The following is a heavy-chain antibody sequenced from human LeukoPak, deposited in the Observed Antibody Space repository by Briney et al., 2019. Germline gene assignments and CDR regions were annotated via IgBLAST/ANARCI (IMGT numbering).Heavy chain of an antibody. CDR3: ARHREYCSNITCYPFDFDY. J-gene: IGHJ4*02. CDR2: ITYRERP. D-gene: IGHD2-2*01. V-gene: IGHV4-34*01. CDR1: DGSLDIYY. Sequence: SDPLSLTCGASDGSLDIYYWMFVRQPPGKGLQWIGEITYRERPYYHPSLKSGVTISIDASQRHVSLTLNSVTAADTAVYYCARHREYCSNITCYPFDFDYWGQGTLVTVSS.